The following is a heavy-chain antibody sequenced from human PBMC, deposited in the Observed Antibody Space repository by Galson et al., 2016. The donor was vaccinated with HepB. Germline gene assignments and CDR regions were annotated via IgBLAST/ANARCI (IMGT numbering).Heavy chain of an antibody. J-gene: IGHJ5*01. Sequence: LRLSCAASGFTVSRYYMSWIRQPPGKGLEWIGYIYDSGITNYNPSLKSRVTISVDTSKNQFSLKMSSVTAADTAVYYCARDGANFWSGYYRPNWFDSWGQGTLVTVSS. D-gene: IGHD3-3*01. CDR3: ARDGANFWSGYYRPNWFDS. V-gene: IGHV4-59*02. CDR1: GFTVSRYY. CDR2: IYDSGIT.